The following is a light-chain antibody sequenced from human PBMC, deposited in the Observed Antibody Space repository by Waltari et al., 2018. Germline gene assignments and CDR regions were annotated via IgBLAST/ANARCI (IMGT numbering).Light chain of an antibody. J-gene: IGLJ3*02. Sequence: QSVLTQPPSASGTPGQTLNIACSGSSSNIGSNFVYWYQQLPGTAPKLLIYRNNQRPSGVPDRVSGSKSGTSASLAISGLRSEDEADYYCAAWDDSLYEVFGGGTKLTVL. V-gene: IGLV1-47*01. CDR1: SSNIGSNF. CDR2: RNN. CDR3: AAWDDSLYEV.